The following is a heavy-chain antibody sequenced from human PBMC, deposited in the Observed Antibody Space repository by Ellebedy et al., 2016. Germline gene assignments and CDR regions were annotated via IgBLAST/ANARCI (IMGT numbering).Heavy chain of an antibody. CDR3: AKTIWSGHYYMDV. J-gene: IGHJ6*03. D-gene: IGHD3-10*01. CDR2: INADGSST. Sequence: HTGGSLRLSCAASGFTFSSYWMHWVRQAPGKGPVWVSRINADGSSTNYADSVKGRFTISRGNSKNTLYLQMNSLRAEDTAVYYCAKTIWSGHYYMDVWGKGTTVTVSS. CDR1: GFTFSSYW. V-gene: IGHV3-74*01.